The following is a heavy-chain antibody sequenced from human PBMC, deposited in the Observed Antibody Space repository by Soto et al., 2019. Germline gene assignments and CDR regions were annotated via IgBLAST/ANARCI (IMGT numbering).Heavy chain of an antibody. CDR3: ARVSGYYDGSGYYGAYYHYGMDV. V-gene: IGHV3-48*02. CDR2: ISESSSTI. CDR1: GFSLSTYN. D-gene: IGHD3-22*01. J-gene: IGHJ6*02. Sequence: EEQLVESGGGLVQPGGSLRLSCAASGFSLSTYNMNWVRQAPGKGLEWVSYISESSSTIYYAESMKGRFTISRDNAKNSLYLNMNSLRDEDTAVYYCARVSGYYDGSGYYGAYYHYGMDVWGQGTTVTVSS.